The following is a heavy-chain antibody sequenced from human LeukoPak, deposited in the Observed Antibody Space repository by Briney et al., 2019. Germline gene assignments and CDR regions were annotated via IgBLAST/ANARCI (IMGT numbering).Heavy chain of an antibody. D-gene: IGHD3-10*01. CDR3: ARESGEGSGSADGFDI. CDR2: ISSSGRNI. Sequence: GGSLRLSCAASGFTVSNNYMSWVRQAPGKGLEWVSYISSSGRNIYYADSVKGRFTISRDNAKNSLYLQMNGLRAEDTAVYYCARESGEGSGSADGFDIWGQGTMVTVSS. V-gene: IGHV3-11*04. CDR1: GFTVSNNY. J-gene: IGHJ3*02.